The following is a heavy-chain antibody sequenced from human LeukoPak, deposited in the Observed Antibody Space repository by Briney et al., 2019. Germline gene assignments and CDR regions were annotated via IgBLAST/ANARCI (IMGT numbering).Heavy chain of an antibody. V-gene: IGHV1-2*02. Sequence: GASVKVSCKASGYTFTGYYMHWVRQAPGQGLEWMGWINPNSGGTNYAQKFQGRVTMTRDTSISTAYMELSRLRSDDTAVYYCARTYYDSSGYYSFDYWGQGTLVTVSS. CDR1: GYTFTGYY. CDR3: ARTYYDSSGYYSFDY. CDR2: INPNSGGT. D-gene: IGHD3-22*01. J-gene: IGHJ4*02.